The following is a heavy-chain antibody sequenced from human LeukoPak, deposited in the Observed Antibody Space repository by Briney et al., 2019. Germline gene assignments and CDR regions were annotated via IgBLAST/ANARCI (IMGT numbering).Heavy chain of an antibody. CDR2: IDQSGGT. J-gene: IGHJ4*02. Sequence: SETLSLTCAVYGGSFRGYSWSWIRQSPGEGREGMGEIDQSGGTKYNPSLKSRVTLSSDTSKHQFSLTLGSVTAADTAVYFCATGPDHYDSSSYYFHYWGQGTLVTVSS. D-gene: IGHD3-22*01. CDR3: ATGPDHYDSSSYYFHY. CDR1: GGSFRGYS. V-gene: IGHV4-34*01.